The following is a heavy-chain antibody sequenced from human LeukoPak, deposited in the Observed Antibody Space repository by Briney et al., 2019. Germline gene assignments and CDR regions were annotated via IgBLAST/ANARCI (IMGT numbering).Heavy chain of an antibody. V-gene: IGHV5-51*01. CDR3: ARLSYCSGGSCYSDWFDP. J-gene: IGHJ5*02. Sequence: GESLKISCQGSGYSFTSYWIGWVRQMPGKGLEWMGIIYPGDSDTRYSPSFQGQVTISADKSISTAYLQWSSLKASDTAMYYCARLSYCSGGSCYSDWFDPWGQGTLVTVSS. CDR1: GYSFTSYW. CDR2: IYPGDSDT. D-gene: IGHD2-15*01.